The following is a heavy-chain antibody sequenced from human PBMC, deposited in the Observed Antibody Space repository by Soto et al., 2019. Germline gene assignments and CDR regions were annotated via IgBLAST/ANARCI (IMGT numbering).Heavy chain of an antibody. CDR3: ARDHPHSYGVYYFDY. J-gene: IGHJ4*02. V-gene: IGHV4-59*01. Sequence: AETLSLTCTVSGCSISNYYWNWIRQSPGKGLEWIGYIYSSGSTHYNPSLQNRVTISIDTYKNHVSLKVNSGIAADTAVYYCARDHPHSYGVYYFDYWGQGTPVTVSS. CDR1: GCSISNYY. CDR2: IYSSGST. D-gene: IGHD5-18*01.